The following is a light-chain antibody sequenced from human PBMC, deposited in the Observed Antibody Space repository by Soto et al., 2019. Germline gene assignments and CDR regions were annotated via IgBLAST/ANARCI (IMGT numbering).Light chain of an antibody. V-gene: IGLV2-14*01. J-gene: IGLJ1*01. CDR1: SSDVGGYNS. CDR3: TSYATRSPYV. CDR2: DVT. Sequence: QSVLTQPASVSGSPGQSITISCTGTSSDVGGYNSVSWYRQDPGKAPKLMIYDVTNRPSGVSNRFSGSKSGNTASLTISGLQLEDEADYYCTSYATRSPYVFGTGTKVTVL.